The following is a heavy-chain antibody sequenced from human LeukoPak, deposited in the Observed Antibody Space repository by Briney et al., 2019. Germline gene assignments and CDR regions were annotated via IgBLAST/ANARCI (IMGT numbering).Heavy chain of an antibody. CDR3: ARGEEITFGGVIVIPDY. CDR2: MNPNSGNT. CDR1: GYTFTSYD. V-gene: IGHV1-8*01. D-gene: IGHD3-16*02. J-gene: IGHJ4*02. Sequence: ASVKVSCKASGYTFTSYDIKWVRQATGQGLEWMGWMNPNSGNTGYAQKFQGRVTMTRNTSISTAYMELSSLRSEDTAVYYCARGEEITFGGVIVIPDYWGQGTLVTVSS.